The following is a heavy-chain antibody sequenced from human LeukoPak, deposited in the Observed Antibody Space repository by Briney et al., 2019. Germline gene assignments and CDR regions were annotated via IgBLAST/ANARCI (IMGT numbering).Heavy chain of an antibody. CDR2: IKQDGSEK. Sequence: GGSLRLSCAASGFTFSSYWMSWVRQAPGKGLEWVANIKQDGSEKYYVDSVKGRFTISRDDAKNSLYLQMYSLRAEDTAVYYCARAGSSSSETIDVVTWFDPWGQGTLVTVSS. J-gene: IGHJ5*02. D-gene: IGHD6-6*01. V-gene: IGHV3-7*01. CDR3: ARAGSSSSETIDVVTWFDP. CDR1: GFTFSSYW.